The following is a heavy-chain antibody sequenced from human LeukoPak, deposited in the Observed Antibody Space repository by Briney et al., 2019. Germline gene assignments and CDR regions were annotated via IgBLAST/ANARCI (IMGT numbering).Heavy chain of an antibody. CDR1: GGSISSYY. D-gene: IGHD2-8*01. Sequence: SETLSLTCTVSGGSISSYYWSWLRQPPGKGLEWIGYIYYSGSTNYNPSLKSRVTISVDASQNQFSLKLSSVTAADTAVYYCASPLMDDNSDYWGQGTLVTVSS. J-gene: IGHJ4*02. CDR2: IYYSGST. V-gene: IGHV4-59*08. CDR3: ASPLMDDNSDY.